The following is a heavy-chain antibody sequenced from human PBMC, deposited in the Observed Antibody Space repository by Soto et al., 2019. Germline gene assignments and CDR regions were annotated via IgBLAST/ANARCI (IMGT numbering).Heavy chain of an antibody. CDR3: ARVCGGDFHYGMDV. J-gene: IGHJ6*02. CDR1: GGSISSGGYY. D-gene: IGHD2-21*02. V-gene: IGHV4-31*03. Sequence: QVQLQESGPGLVKPSQTLSLTCTVSGGSISSGGYYWTWIRQHPGKGLEWIGYIYYSGSTYYNPSLKSRVTTSVETSNNQLSLQLSSVTAAATAVDYCARVCGGDFHYGMDVWGQGTTVTFSS. CDR2: IYYSGST.